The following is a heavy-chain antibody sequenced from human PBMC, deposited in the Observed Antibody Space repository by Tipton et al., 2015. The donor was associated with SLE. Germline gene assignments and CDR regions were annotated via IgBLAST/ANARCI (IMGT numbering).Heavy chain of an antibody. J-gene: IGHJ4*02. CDR3: ARHDYNDHYLDY. CDR2: IYYGGGT. D-gene: IGHD5-24*01. CDR1: GDSISNGDDY. V-gene: IGHV4-31*03. Sequence: GLVKPSETLSLTCTVSGDSISNGDDYWSWIRQPPGKGLEWIGNIYYGGGTYYNPSLESRVTISLDTSKNQFSLKLNSVTAADTAVYYCARHDYNDHYLDYWGQGTLVTVSS.